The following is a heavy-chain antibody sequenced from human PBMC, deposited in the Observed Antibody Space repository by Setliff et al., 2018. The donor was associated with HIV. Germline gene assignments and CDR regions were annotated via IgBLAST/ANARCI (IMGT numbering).Heavy chain of an antibody. Sequence: SETLSLTCTVSGGSISSSSYYWGWIRQPPGKGLEWIGSIYYSGSTYYNPSLKSRVTISVDTSKNQFSLKLSSVTAADTAVYYCARDQSDWFYWGQGTLVTVSS. D-gene: IGHD3-3*01. CDR3: ARDQSDWFY. J-gene: IGHJ4*02. CDR1: GGSISSSSYY. V-gene: IGHV4-39*02. CDR2: IYYSGST.